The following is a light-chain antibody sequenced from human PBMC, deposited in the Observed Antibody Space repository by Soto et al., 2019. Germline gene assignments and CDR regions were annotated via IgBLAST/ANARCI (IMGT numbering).Light chain of an antibody. CDR3: QQYGSSPWT. CDR2: GAS. CDR1: QSVSSSY. Sequence: RTPSFSPGEKATLPCRASQSVSSSYLAWYQQKPGQAPRLLIYGASSRATGIPDRFSGSGSGTDFTLTVSRLEPEDFTVYFCQQYGSSPWTFGQGTKV. V-gene: IGKV3-20*01. J-gene: IGKJ1*01.